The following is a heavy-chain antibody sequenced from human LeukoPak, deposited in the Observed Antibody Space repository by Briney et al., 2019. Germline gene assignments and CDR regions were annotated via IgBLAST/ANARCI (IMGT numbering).Heavy chain of an antibody. Sequence: GGSLRLSCAASGFIFNNFGLSWVRQAPGKGLEWVSAISNDGGGTMYADFVKGRFTISRDNSKNTLFLQMNSLRAEDTALYYCAKGSSGYFADLWGQGTLVTVSS. CDR2: ISNDGGGT. J-gene: IGHJ5*02. CDR1: GFIFNNFG. V-gene: IGHV3-23*01. CDR3: AKGSSGYFADL. D-gene: IGHD3-22*01.